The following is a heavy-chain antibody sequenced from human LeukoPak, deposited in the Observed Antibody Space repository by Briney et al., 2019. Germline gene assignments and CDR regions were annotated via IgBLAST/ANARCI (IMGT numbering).Heavy chain of an antibody. J-gene: IGHJ4*02. CDR3: ARGPPAAPGPFDY. CDR1: GGTFSSYA. Sequence: SVKVSCKASGGTFSSYAISWVRQAPGQGLEWMGGITPIFGTANYAQKFQGRVTITADESTSTAYMELSSLRSEDTAVYYCARGPPAAPGPFDYWGQGTLVTVSS. CDR2: ITPIFGTA. V-gene: IGHV1-69*13. D-gene: IGHD2-2*01.